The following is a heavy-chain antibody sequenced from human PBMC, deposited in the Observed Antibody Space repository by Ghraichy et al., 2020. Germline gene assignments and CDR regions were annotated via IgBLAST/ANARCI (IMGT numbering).Heavy chain of an antibody. J-gene: IGHJ4*02. CDR2: ISEGGGSTI. CDR3: AREENDGSLDY. V-gene: IGHV3-48*03. D-gene: IGHD1-1*01. CDR1: GFTFRNYE. Sequence: GGSLRLSCAASGFTFRNYEMNWVRQSPGKGLEWISYISEGGGSTIYYADSVQDRFTISRDNGKNSLFLQMNSLRVEDSAVYYCAREENDGSLDYWGQGTLVTVSS.